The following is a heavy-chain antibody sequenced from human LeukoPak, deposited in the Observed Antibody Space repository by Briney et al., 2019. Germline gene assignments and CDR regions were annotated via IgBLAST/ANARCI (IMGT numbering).Heavy chain of an antibody. CDR2: IYSGGTT. V-gene: IGHV3-53*01. J-gene: IGHJ6*03. Sequence: PGGSLRLSCAASGYTVISNYMTWVRQAPGKGLEWVSVIYSGGTTYYADSVKGRFTISRDNSKNTLYLQMNSLRAEDTAVYYCARPAYPDSYYYYMDVWGKGTTVTVSS. CDR3: ARPAYPDSYYYYMDV. CDR1: GYTVISNY. D-gene: IGHD2-2*02.